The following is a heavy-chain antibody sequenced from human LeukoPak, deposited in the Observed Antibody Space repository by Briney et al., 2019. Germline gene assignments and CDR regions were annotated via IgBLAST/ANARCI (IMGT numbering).Heavy chain of an antibody. J-gene: IGHJ6*03. Sequence: PSETLSLTCTVSGGSISSGSYYWGWIRQPPGKGLEWIGSTYYSGSTYYNPSLKSRVTISVDTSKNQFSLKLSSVTAADTAVYYCARERLSYYYMDAWGKGTTVTVSS. CDR3: ARERLSYYYMDA. CDR1: GGSISSGSYY. CDR2: TYYSGST. D-gene: IGHD1-1*01. V-gene: IGHV4-39*07.